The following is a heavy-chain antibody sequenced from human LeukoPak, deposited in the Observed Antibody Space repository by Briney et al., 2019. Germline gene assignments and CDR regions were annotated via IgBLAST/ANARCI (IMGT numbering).Heavy chain of an antibody. CDR1: GFTFSSYE. D-gene: IGHD3-9*01. J-gene: IGHJ6*04. Sequence: GGSLRLSCAASGFTFSSYEMNWVRQAPGKGLEWVSYISSSGSTIYYADSVKGRFTISRDNAKNSLYLQMNSLRAEDTAVYYCARVPALGYYDILTGYYMDVWGKGTTVTVSS. CDR2: ISSSGSTI. V-gene: IGHV3-48*03. CDR3: ARVPALGYYDILTGYYMDV.